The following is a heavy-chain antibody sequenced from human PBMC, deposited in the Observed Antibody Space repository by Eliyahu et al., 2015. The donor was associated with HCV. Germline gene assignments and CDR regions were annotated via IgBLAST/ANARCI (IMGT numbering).Heavy chain of an antibody. V-gene: IGHV3-23*05. CDR2: IDNGRDNP. CDR1: GFTFASYS. J-gene: IGHJ3*01. CDR3: ARKAFSDYAFDL. Sequence: EEQLLESGGGLIQPGGSLRLSCVGSGFTFASYSLSWVRQAPGKGLGWFSPIDNGRDNPYSSDSVKGRFTTSRDNSRATLLLQLNSLRVDDTAMYFCARKAFSDYAFDLWGQGTMVIVSS. D-gene: IGHD2-21*02.